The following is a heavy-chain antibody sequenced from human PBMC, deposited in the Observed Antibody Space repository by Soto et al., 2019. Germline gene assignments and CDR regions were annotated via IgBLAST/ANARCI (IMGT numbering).Heavy chain of an antibody. CDR1: GGSFSGYY. V-gene: IGHV4-34*01. CDR3: ARGGYNSSSQWGFGY. Sequence: SETLSLTCAVYGGSFSGYYWSWIRQPPGKGLEWIGEINLSGSTNYNPSLKSRVTISVDTSKNQFSLKLSSVTAADTSVYYCARGGYNSSSQWGFGYWGQGTLVTVSS. CDR2: INLSGST. J-gene: IGHJ4*02. D-gene: IGHD6-13*01.